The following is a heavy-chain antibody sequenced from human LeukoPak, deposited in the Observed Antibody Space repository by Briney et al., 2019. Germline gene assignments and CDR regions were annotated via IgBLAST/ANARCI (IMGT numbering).Heavy chain of an antibody. CDR3: ARGGPQLVQTYYYYYGVDV. D-gene: IGHD6-13*01. V-gene: IGHV3-7*03. J-gene: IGHJ6*04. CDR1: GFTFSTYW. CDR2: RNQEGSEK. Sequence: GGSLRLSCAASGFTFSTYWMSWVRQAPGKGLEGVAHRNQEGSEKYYVDSVKGRFTISRDNAKNSLYLQMNSLRAEDTAVYYCARGGPQLVQTYYYYYGVDVWGKGTTVTVSS.